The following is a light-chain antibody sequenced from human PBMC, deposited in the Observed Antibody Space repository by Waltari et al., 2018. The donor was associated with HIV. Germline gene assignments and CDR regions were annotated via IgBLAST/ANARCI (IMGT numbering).Light chain of an antibody. V-gene: IGLV2-8*01. CDR3: SSYSGSNTLV. CDR1: SSDVGGYNY. J-gene: IGLJ2*01. CDR2: DVT. Sequence: QSALTQPPSASVSPGQSVPIPCTGTSSDVGGYNYVPWYQQLPGRAPKLMIYDVTKRPSRVPDRFSGSKSGNTASLTVSGLQAEDEADYFCSSYSGSNTLVFGGGTKLTVL.